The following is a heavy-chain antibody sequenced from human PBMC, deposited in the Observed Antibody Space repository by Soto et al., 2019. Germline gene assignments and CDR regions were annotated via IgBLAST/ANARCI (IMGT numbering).Heavy chain of an antibody. V-gene: IGHV3-23*01. CDR2: ISGSGGST. CDR1: GFTVSSYG. D-gene: IGHD1-26*01. J-gene: IGHJ4*02. Sequence: PGGSLRLSCAASGFTVSSYGMNWVRQAPGKGLEWVSAISGSGGSTYYADSVKGRFTISRDNSKNTLYLQMNSLRAEDTAVYYCAKVVIVGATTPFDYWGQGTLVTVSS. CDR3: AKVVIVGATTPFDY.